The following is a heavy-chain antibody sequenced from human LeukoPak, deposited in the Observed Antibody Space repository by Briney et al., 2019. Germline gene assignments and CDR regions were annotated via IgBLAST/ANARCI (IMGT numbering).Heavy chain of an antibody. CDR1: GFTFSSFW. D-gene: IGHD1-1*01. CDR3: SRVTTNGYFEY. Sequence: GGSLRLPCAASGFTFSSFWMGWVRQAPGKGLEWVASIKFDESEKHHVDSVEGRFTISRDNAKSSLYLQMNSLRAEDTAVYFCSRVTTNGYFEYWGQGTLVTVSS. CDR2: IKFDESEK. J-gene: IGHJ4*02. V-gene: IGHV3-7*04.